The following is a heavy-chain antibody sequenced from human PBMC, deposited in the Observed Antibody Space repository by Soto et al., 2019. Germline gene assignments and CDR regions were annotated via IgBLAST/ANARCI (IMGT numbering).Heavy chain of an antibody. J-gene: IGHJ5*02. CDR2: IYYSGST. D-gene: IGHD2-15*01. CDR3: ARTLGYCSGGSCYSGVDP. V-gene: IGHV4-30-4*01. CDR1: GGSISSGDYY. Sequence: QVQLQESGPGLVKPSQTLSLTCTVSGGSISSGDYYWSWIRQPPGKGLEWIGYIYYSGSTYYNPXXKCRLTISVDXXKXQXXLKLSSVTAADTAVYYCARTLGYCSGGSCYSGVDPWGQGTLVTVSS.